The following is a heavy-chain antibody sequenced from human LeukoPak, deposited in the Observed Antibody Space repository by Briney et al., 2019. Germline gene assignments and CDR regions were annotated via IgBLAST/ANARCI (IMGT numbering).Heavy chain of an antibody. V-gene: IGHV3-48*02. CDR1: GFTFSAYA. Sequence: GGSPRLSCAASGFTFSAYAMNWVRQAPGKGLEWVSYITSSSSTIYYADSVKGRFTISRDNAKNSLYLQMNSLRDEDTAVYYCARGDGWFGELLNFDYWGQGTLVTVSS. CDR2: ITSSSSTI. J-gene: IGHJ4*02. CDR3: ARGDGWFGELLNFDY. D-gene: IGHD3-10*01.